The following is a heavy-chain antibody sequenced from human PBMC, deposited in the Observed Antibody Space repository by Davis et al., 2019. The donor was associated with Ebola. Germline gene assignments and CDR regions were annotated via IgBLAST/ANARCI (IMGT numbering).Heavy chain of an antibody. J-gene: IGHJ3*01. CDR2: IDPGDSYT. Sequence: PGGSLRLSCQASGHSFANYWMSWVRQMPGKGLEWMGRIDPGDSYTDYSPSFQGHVSISADRSTNTAYLQWRSLRASDTGTYYCARRRGLAVVSDAFDLWGQGTMVTVSS. CDR1: GHSFANYW. CDR3: ARRRGLAVVSDAFDL. D-gene: IGHD6-19*01. V-gene: IGHV5-10-1*01.